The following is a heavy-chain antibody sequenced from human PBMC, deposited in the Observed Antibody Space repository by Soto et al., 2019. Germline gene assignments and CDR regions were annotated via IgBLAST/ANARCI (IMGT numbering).Heavy chain of an antibody. J-gene: IGHJ5*01. V-gene: IGHV4-61*01. CDR2: TYYSGST. D-gene: IGHD3-3*01. Sequence: LSVTCTVSGDSVSSGSYYWTWIRQSPGKGLEWIGYTYYSGSTNYNPSLKSRVSVSLDTAKNQFSLKLTSVTAADTAVYYCARGVLRFLQWFDSWGQGTLVTVSS. CDR3: ARGVLRFLQWFDS. CDR1: GDSVSSGSYY.